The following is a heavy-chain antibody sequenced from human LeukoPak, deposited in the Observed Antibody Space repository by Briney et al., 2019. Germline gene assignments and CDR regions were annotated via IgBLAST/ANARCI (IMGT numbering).Heavy chain of an antibody. CDR2: IIPIFGTA. CDR1: GGTFSSYA. J-gene: IGHJ6*03. V-gene: IGHV1-69*05. CDR3: ASGVIAAAGTLWDYYYYYMDV. Sequence: SVKVSCKASGGTFSSYAISWVRQAPGQGLEWMGGIIPIFGTANYAQKFQGRVTITTDESTSTAYMELSSLRSEDTAVYYCASGVIAAAGTLWDYYYYYMDVWGKGTTVTVSS. D-gene: IGHD6-13*01.